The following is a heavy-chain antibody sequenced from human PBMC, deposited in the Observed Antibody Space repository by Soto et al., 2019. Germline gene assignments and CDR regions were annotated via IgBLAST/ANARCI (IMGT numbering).Heavy chain of an antibody. CDR2: IYYSGST. D-gene: IGHD3-10*01. Sequence: TETLSLTCTVSNGSLSRNYWSWIRQSPGKGLEWIGNIYYSGSTNYNPSLKSRVTMSVDTSKNQFTLKWSSVTAADTGVYLCARSFMVPVDFFDYWGQGTSVTVYS. CDR3: ARSFMVPVDFFDY. CDR1: NGSLSRNY. V-gene: IGHV4-59*01. J-gene: IGHJ4*02.